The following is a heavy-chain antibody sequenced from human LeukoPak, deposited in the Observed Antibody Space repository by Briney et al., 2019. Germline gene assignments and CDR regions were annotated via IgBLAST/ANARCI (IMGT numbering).Heavy chain of an antibody. CDR1: GYRLTDNW. CDR3: ARREAVAGSFDY. V-gene: IGHV5-51*01. Sequence: GESLKISCKISGYRLTDNWIGWVRQVPGKGLEWMGLIYPGDSDTRYSPSFQGQVTISADKSISTAYLQWSGLKASDTAMYYCARREAVAGSFDYWGQGTLVTVSS. CDR2: IYPGDSDT. D-gene: IGHD6-19*01. J-gene: IGHJ4*02.